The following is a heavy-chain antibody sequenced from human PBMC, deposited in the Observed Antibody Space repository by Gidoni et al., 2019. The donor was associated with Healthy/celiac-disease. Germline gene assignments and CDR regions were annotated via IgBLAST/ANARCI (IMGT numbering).Heavy chain of an antibody. J-gene: IGHJ2*01. Sequence: QLQLQESGPGLVKPSETLSLTCTVSGGSISSSSYYWGWIRQPPGKGLEWIGSIYYSGSTYYNPSLKSRVTISVDTSKNQFSLKLSSVTAADTAVYYCARHPLVGAKPLVWYFDLWGRGTLVTVSS. V-gene: IGHV4-39*01. D-gene: IGHD1-26*01. CDR2: IYYSGST. CDR1: GGSISSSSYY. CDR3: ARHPLVGAKPLVWYFDL.